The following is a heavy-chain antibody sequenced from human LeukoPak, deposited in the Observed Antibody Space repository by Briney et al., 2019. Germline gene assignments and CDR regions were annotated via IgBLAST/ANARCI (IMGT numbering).Heavy chain of an antibody. CDR2: IYYSGGT. V-gene: IGHV4-59*01. CDR1: GGSISRYY. D-gene: IGHD6-13*01. Sequence: SETLSPTRTVAGGSISRYYWTWIRHHPGKGLEWIGYIYYSGGTNYKPSLKSRVTISLDTSKNQFSLKLSSVTAADTAVYYCARGGTRIAAAGLDSWGQGTLVTVSS. CDR3: ARGGTRIAAAGLDS. J-gene: IGHJ4*02.